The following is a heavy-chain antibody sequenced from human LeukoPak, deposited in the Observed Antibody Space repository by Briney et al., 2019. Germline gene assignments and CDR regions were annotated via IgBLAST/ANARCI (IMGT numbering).Heavy chain of an antibody. J-gene: IGHJ4*02. Sequence: PGGSLRLSCAASGFTFSTYSMNWIRQAPGKGLEWVSYISSSSSTIYYADSVKGRFTISRDNAKNSIYLQMNSLRAEDTAVYYCAPLSGSYRGGGYFDYWGQGTLVTFSS. CDR3: APLSGSYRGGGYFDY. CDR2: ISSSSSTI. CDR1: GFTFSTYS. V-gene: IGHV3-48*01. D-gene: IGHD1-26*01.